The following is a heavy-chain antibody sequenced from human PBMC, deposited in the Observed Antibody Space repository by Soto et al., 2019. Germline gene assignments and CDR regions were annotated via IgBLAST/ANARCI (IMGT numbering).Heavy chain of an antibody. CDR2: INHSGST. CDR3: ARVGIAARPDAFDI. Sequence: ETLSLTCAVYGGSFSGYYWSWIRQPPGKGLEWIGEINHSGSTNYNPSLKSRVTISVDTSKNQFSLKLSSVTAADTAVYYCARVGIAARPDAFDIWGQGTMVTVSS. CDR1: GGSFSGYY. V-gene: IGHV4-34*01. D-gene: IGHD6-6*01. J-gene: IGHJ3*02.